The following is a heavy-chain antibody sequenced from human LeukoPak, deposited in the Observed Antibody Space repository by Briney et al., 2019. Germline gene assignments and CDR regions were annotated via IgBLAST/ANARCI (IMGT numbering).Heavy chain of an antibody. Sequence: SETLSLTCAVYGGSFSGYYWSWIRQPPGKGLEWIGEINHSGSTNYNPSVKSRVTISVDTSKSQSSLKLSSVTAADTAVYYCARGPGIAAAGNFDYWGQGTLVTVSS. V-gene: IGHV4-34*01. D-gene: IGHD6-13*01. CDR2: INHSGST. CDR3: ARGPGIAAAGNFDY. CDR1: GGSFSGYY. J-gene: IGHJ4*02.